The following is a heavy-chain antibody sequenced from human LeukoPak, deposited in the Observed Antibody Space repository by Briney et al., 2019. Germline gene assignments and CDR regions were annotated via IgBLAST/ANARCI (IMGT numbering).Heavy chain of an antibody. CDR2: IYYSGSA. J-gene: IGHJ4*02. V-gene: IGHV4-59*01. Sequence: SETLSLTCTVSGGSLSSYYWSWIRQPPGKGLEWIGYIYYSGSAKYNPSLKSRVTISVDTSKNQFSLKLSSVTAGDTAVYYCARAPGIAAAGTHFDYWGQGTLVTVSS. CDR1: GGSLSSYY. CDR3: ARAPGIAAAGTHFDY. D-gene: IGHD6-13*01.